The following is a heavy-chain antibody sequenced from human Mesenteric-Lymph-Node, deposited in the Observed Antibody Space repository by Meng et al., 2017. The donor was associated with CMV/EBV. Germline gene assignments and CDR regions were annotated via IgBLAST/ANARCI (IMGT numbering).Heavy chain of an antibody. CDR3: AKDEPDGAFDI. CDR2: IYSGGSST. CDR1: GFTFSSYA. V-gene: IGHV3-23*03. Sequence: GESLKISCAASGFTFSSYAMAWVRQAPGKGLEWVSVIYSGGSSTYYADSVKGRFTISRDNSKNTLYLQMNSLRSEDTAVYYCAKDEPDGAFDIWGQGTMVTVSS. J-gene: IGHJ3*02. D-gene: IGHD1-14*01.